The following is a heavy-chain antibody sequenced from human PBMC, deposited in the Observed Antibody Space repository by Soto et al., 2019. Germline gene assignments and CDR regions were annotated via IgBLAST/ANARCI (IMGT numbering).Heavy chain of an antibody. Sequence: QVQLVQSGAEVKKPGASVKVSCKVSGYTLTELSMHWVRQAPGKGLEWMGGFDPEDGETIYAQKSQGRVTMTEDTSTDTANMELSSLRSEDTAVYYCATSYYGSRTSHDAFDIWGQGTMVTVSS. CDR2: FDPEDGET. CDR1: GYTLTELS. J-gene: IGHJ3*02. D-gene: IGHD3-10*01. CDR3: ATSYYGSRTSHDAFDI. V-gene: IGHV1-24*01.